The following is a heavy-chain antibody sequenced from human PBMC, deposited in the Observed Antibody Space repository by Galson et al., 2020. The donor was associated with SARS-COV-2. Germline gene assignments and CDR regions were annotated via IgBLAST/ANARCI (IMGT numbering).Heavy chain of an antibody. CDR2: INTGGGNT. Sequence: GESLKISCKASGYTFTSYAVHWLRQAPGQRLEWLGWINTGGGNTNYSPRFQGRATLSSGTAANPAYMELSSLTSEDTAVYYCACLSGGYSYHDFWGQGTLVTVSS. CDR1: GYTFTSYA. J-gene: IGHJ4*02. CDR3: ACLSGGYSYHDF. D-gene: IGHD5-18*01. V-gene: IGHV1-3*04.